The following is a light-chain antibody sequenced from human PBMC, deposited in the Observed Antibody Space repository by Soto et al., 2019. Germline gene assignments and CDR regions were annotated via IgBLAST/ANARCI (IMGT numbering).Light chain of an antibody. V-gene: IGKV3-11*01. CDR3: QQRSNWPYT. CDR2: DAS. J-gene: IGKJ2*01. Sequence: EIVLTQSPATLSLSPGERANLSCRASQSVSSYLAWYQQKPGQAPRLLIYDASNRATGIPARFSGSGSGTDFTLPISSLEPEDFAVYYCQQRSNWPYTFGQGTKLEIK. CDR1: QSVSSY.